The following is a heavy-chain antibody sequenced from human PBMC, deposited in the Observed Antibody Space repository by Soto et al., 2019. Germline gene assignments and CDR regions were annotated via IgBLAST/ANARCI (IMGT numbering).Heavy chain of an antibody. CDR1: AFTFSDYA. CDR2: ISESSSTL. Sequence: EVQLVESGGGLVQPGGSLRLSCAASAFTFSDYAMNWVRQAPGTGLEWVAYISESSSTLYYADSVKGRFTISRDNAKNSLYLQMNSLRDEDTAVYYCARASGYYDTSGYSGAFYYYGMDVWGQGTTVTVSS. J-gene: IGHJ6*02. D-gene: IGHD3-22*01. CDR3: ARASGYYDTSGYSGAFYYYGMDV. V-gene: IGHV3-48*02.